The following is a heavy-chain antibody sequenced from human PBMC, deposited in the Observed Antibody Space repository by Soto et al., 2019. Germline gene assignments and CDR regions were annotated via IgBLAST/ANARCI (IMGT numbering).Heavy chain of an antibody. CDR3: ASAPYYYYDCSVYWDI. D-gene: IGHD3-22*01. Sequence: QVQLVQSGAEVKKPGSSVKVSCKASGGTFSSYTISWVRQAPGQGLELMGRIIPILGIANYEQNFQGRVTITEYKSTSTPYMELSSLRSAYTAVYYCASAPYYYYDCSVYWDIWGQGTMVTVSS. V-gene: IGHV1-69*02. J-gene: IGHJ3*02. CDR1: GGTFSSYT. CDR2: IIPILGIA.